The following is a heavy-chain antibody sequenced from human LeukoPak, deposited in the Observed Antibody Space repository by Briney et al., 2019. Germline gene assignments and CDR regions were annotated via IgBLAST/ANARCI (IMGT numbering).Heavy chain of an antibody. CDR2: IRYDGTKK. CDR3: AKDRGTITMTQDV. CDR1: GFTFSRYG. J-gene: IGHJ3*01. D-gene: IGHD3-22*01. Sequence: GGSLRLSCAASGFTFSRYGMHWVRQAPGKGLEWVAFIRYDGTKKYYAESLKGRFTISRDNSKNTVYLQMNSLRAEDTAVYYCAKDRGTITMTQDVWGQGTMITVSS. V-gene: IGHV3-30*02.